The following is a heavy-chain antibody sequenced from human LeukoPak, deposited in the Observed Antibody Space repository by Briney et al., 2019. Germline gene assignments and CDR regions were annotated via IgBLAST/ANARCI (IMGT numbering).Heavy chain of an antibody. CDR1: GFTFDDYG. Sequence: PGGSLRLSCAASGFTFDDYGMSWVRQAPGKGLEWVSGINWNGGSTGYADSVKGRFTISRDNAKNSLYRQMNSLRAEDTALYYCAKDLQRYGSGSPRGDAFDIWGQGTMVTVSS. CDR2: INWNGGST. CDR3: AKDLQRYGSGSPRGDAFDI. D-gene: IGHD3-10*01. V-gene: IGHV3-20*04. J-gene: IGHJ3*02.